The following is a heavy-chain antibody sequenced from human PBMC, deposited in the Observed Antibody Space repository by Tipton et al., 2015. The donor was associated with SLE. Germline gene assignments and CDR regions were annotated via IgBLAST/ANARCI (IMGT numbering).Heavy chain of an antibody. Sequence: GSLRLSCAASGFTFSSYAMSWVRQAPGKGLEWVSAISGSGSSTYYADSVKGRFTISRDKSKNTLYLQMNSLRAEDTAVYYCAKDPNPGIVVVAHGYFDYWGQGTLVTVSS. CDR2: ISGSGSST. D-gene: IGHD2-15*01. V-gene: IGHV3-23*01. CDR1: GFTFSSYA. J-gene: IGHJ4*02. CDR3: AKDPNPGIVVVAHGYFDY.